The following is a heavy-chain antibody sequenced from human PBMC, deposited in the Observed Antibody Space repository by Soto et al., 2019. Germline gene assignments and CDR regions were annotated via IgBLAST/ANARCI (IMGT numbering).Heavy chain of an antibody. V-gene: IGHV3-23*01. CDR2: IDGSGGIT. Sequence: QLLQSGGGLVQPGGSLTLSCAASGFTFGTPDMSWVRQAPGEGLEWVSTIDGSGGITYYADSVKGRFTIPRDNSRNTVYLQMNSLRGDDTALYYCVKNSGWFNTWGQGALVTVSS. J-gene: IGHJ5*02. CDR1: GFTFGTPD. D-gene: IGHD3-10*01. CDR3: VKNSGWFNT.